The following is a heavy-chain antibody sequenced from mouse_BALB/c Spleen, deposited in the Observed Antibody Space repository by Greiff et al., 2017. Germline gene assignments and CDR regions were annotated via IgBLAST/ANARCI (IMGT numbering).Heavy chain of an antibody. J-gene: IGHJ1*01. CDR1: GFNIKDYY. Sequence: VQLKQSGAELVRPGALVKLSCKASGFNIKDYYMHWVKQRPEQGLEWIGWIDPENGNTIYDPKFQGKASITADTSSNTAYLQLSSLTSEDTAVYYCARGGGYFDVWGAGTTVTVSS. CDR2: IDPENGNT. CDR3: ARGGGYFDV. V-gene: IGHV14-1*02.